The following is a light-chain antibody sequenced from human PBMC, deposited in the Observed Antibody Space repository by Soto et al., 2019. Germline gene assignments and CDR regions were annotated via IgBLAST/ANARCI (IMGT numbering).Light chain of an antibody. Sequence: EIAMTQSPATLSVSPGERATLSCRASQSVSSNLAWYQQKPGQAPRLLIYGASTRATGVPARFSVSGAGTEFTLTISSLQSEDFAVYYCQQYNNWPRTFGQGTKVDI. CDR3: QQYNNWPRT. CDR1: QSVSSN. V-gene: IGKV3-15*01. CDR2: GAS. J-gene: IGKJ1*01.